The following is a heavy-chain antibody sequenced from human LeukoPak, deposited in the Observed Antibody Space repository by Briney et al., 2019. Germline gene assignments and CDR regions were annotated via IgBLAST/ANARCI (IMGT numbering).Heavy chain of an antibody. J-gene: IGHJ4*02. CDR1: GFTFSGYA. V-gene: IGHV3-23*01. Sequence: GGSLRLSCAASGFTFSGYAMTWVRQAPGKGLEWVSSISSSGGSTYYADSVKGRFTISRDNSKNTLYLQMNSLRAEDTAIYYCAREQRASHCLGYWGQGTLVTVSS. D-gene: IGHD2-2*01. CDR3: AREQRASHCLGY. CDR2: ISSSGGST.